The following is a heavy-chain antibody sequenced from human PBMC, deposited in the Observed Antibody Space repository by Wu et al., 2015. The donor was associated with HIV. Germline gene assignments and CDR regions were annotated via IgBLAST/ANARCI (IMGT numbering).Heavy chain of an antibody. Sequence: QVQLVQSGTEVKKPGASVIVSCKASGYTFTTYDISWVRQASGQGLEWMGWMNPNSGNTGYAQKFQGRVNMTRNTSINTAYMELSSLRSDDTAVYYCAREIAAAGTGGYYYYGMDVWGQGTTVTVSS. V-gene: IGHV1-8*01. J-gene: IGHJ6*02. CDR1: GYTFTTYD. D-gene: IGHD6-13*01. CDR2: MNPNSGNT. CDR3: AREIAAAGTGGYYYYGMDV.